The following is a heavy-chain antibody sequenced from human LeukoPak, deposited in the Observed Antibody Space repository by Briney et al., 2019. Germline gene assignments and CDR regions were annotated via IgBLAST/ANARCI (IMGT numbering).Heavy chain of an antibody. CDR3: AELGITMIGGV. Sequence: GGSLRLSCAASGFTFSSYSMNWVRQAPGKGLEWIAYLSSSGSAFSYADSVKGRFTIARDNAKNSVYLEMNSLRADDTAVYYCAELGITMIGGVWGKGTTVTISS. CDR1: GFTFSSYS. CDR2: LSSSGSAF. V-gene: IGHV3-48*04. J-gene: IGHJ6*04. D-gene: IGHD3-10*02.